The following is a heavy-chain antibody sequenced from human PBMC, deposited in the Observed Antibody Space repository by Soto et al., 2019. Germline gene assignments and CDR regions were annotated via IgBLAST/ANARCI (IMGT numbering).Heavy chain of an antibody. Sequence: QVQLQESGPGLVRPSGTLSLTCAVSGDSIIGTGWWSWARQSPGKGLDWIGEVYHSGATNYNPALKSRVTISVDTSRNQFSLNLGSVTAADTVVYFCVRNGYYSLDVGGQGTTVTVSS. J-gene: IGHJ6*02. V-gene: IGHV4-4*02. D-gene: IGHD3-22*01. CDR3: VRNGYYSLDV. CDR2: VYHSGAT. CDR1: GDSIIGTGW.